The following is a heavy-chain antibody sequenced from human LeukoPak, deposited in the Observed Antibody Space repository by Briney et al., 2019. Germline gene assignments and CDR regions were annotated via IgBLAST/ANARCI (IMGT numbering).Heavy chain of an antibody. D-gene: IGHD4-17*01. J-gene: IGHJ6*03. CDR1: GFTFSSYW. CDR3: ARDTDYGDPYYYYYYYMDV. Sequence: AGGSPRLSCAASGFTFSSYWMSWVRQAPGKGLEWVANIKQDGSEKYYVDSVKGRFTISRDNAKNSLYLQMNSLRAEDTAVYYCARDTDYGDPYYYYYYYMDVWGKGTTVTVSS. CDR2: IKQDGSEK. V-gene: IGHV3-7*01.